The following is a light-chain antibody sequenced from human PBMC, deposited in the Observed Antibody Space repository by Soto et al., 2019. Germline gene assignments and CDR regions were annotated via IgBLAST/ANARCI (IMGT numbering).Light chain of an antibody. CDR1: QGLVYSDGNTY. V-gene: IGKV2-30*01. Sequence: DVVMTQSPLSLPVTLGQPATISCRSSQGLVYSDGNTYLSWFQQRPGQSPRRLISKISIRDSGVPDRFSGSGSGTEFTLKISRVXAEDVGVYYCLQGTRXPWTFGQGTMVEIK. CDR3: LQGTRXPWT. J-gene: IGKJ1*01. CDR2: KIS.